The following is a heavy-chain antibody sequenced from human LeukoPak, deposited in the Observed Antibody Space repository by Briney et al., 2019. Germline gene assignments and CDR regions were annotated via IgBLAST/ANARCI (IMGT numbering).Heavy chain of an antibody. J-gene: IGHJ6*03. CDR2: IYTSGST. D-gene: IGHD3-10*01. Sequence: SETLSLTCTVSGGSISSYYWSWIRQPAGKGLEWIGRIYTSGSTNYNPSLTSRVTISVDTSKNQFSLKLSSVTAADTAVYYCARVVGVLWLDYMDVWGKGTTVTISS. V-gene: IGHV4-4*07. CDR3: ARVVGVLWLDYMDV. CDR1: GGSISSYY.